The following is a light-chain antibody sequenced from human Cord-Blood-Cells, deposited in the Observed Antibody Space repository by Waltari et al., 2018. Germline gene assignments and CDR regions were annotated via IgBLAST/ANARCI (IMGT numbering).Light chain of an antibody. J-gene: IGLJ1*01. CDR1: SSDVGSYNL. V-gene: IGLV2-23*01. Sequence: QSALTPPASVSGSPGQSITISCTGTSSDVGSYNLLSWSQQHTGKAPKLMIYEGSKRPSGVSNRFSGSKSGNTASLTISGLQAEDEADYYCCSYAGSSTYVFGTGTKVTVL. CDR3: CSYAGSSTYV. CDR2: EGS.